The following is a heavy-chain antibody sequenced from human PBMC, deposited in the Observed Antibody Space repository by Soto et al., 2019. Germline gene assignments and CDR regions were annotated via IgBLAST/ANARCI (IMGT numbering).Heavy chain of an antibody. V-gene: IGHV3-30-3*01. CDR2: ISSSDGGNK. CDR1: GFTFSSYA. CDR3: AREGLYGAYWLFDY. J-gene: IGHJ4*02. D-gene: IGHD2-8*01. Sequence: XGSLQISCAASGFTFSSYAMHGVRQAPGKGLEWVAVISSSDGGNKYYAESVKGRFTISRDNSKNTVYLQMSSLRAEDTAVYYCAREGLYGAYWLFDYWGQGTLVTVSS.